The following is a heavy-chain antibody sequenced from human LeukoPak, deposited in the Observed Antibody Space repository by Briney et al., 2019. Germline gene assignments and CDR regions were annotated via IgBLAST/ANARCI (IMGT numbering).Heavy chain of an antibody. D-gene: IGHD3-10*01. CDR2: INHSGST. CDR1: GGSFSGYY. Sequence: PSETLSLTCAVYGGSFSGYYWSWICQPPGKGLEWIGEINHSGSTNYNPSLKSRVTISVDTSKNQFSLKLSSVTAADTAVYYCARVPFYYYGSGSYYIDYWGQGTLVTVYS. CDR3: ARVPFYYYGSGSYYIDY. J-gene: IGHJ4*02. V-gene: IGHV4-34*01.